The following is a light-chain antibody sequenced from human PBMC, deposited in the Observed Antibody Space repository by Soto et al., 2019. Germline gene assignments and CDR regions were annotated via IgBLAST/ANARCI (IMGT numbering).Light chain of an antibody. J-gene: IGLJ1*01. CDR2: EVS. Sequence: QSALTQPPSVSGSPGQSVTISCSGTSSDVGSYNRVSWYQQPPGTAPKLMIYEVSNRPSGVPDRFSGSKSGNTASLTISGLQAEDEACYYCSSFTSSSTYVFGTGTKLTVL. CDR1: SSDVGSYNR. V-gene: IGLV2-18*02. CDR3: SSFTSSSTYV.